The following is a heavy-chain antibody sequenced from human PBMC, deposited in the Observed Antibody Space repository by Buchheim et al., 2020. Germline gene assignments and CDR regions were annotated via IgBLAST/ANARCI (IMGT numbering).Heavy chain of an antibody. D-gene: IGHD3-10*01. V-gene: IGHV1-2*02. Sequence: QVQVVQSGAEVKKPGASVRVSCKASGYTFTGYYMYWVRQAPGQGLEWMGWITPNSGDTNYAQNFKGRVTMTRDTSLSTAYMELSRLRSDDTAVYYCARGITGMVRGVISNYYSMDVWGQGTT. CDR1: GYTFTGYY. CDR2: ITPNSGDT. J-gene: IGHJ6*02. CDR3: ARGITGMVRGVISNYYSMDV.